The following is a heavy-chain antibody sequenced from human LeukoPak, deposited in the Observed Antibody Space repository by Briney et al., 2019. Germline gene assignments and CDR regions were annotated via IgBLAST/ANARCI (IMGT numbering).Heavy chain of an antibody. CDR2: INSDGSST. J-gene: IGHJ4*02. V-gene: IGHV3-74*01. D-gene: IGHD3-22*01. CDR1: GFTFSSHW. Sequence: GGSLRLSCAASGFTFSSHWMHWVRQAPGKGLVWVSRINSDGSSTSYADSVKGRFTISRDNAKNTLYLQMNSLRAEDTAVYYCARADTYYYDSSGYHYFDYWGQGTLVTVSS. CDR3: ARADTYYYDSSGYHYFDY.